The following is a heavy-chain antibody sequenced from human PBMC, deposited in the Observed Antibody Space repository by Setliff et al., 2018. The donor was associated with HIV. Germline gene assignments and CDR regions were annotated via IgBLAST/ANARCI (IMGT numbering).Heavy chain of an antibody. CDR2: ISGSGYST. J-gene: IGHJ4*02. Sequence: GGSLRLSCAASGFIFSTYAMSWVRQAPGKGLEWVSVISGSGYSTYYADSVRGRFTISRDNSKNTLYLQMNSLRAEDTAVYYCAKSQGYYDSSGYYVLSDWGQGTLVTVSS. D-gene: IGHD3-22*01. V-gene: IGHV3-23*01. CDR3: AKSQGYYDSSGYYVLSD. CDR1: GFIFSTYA.